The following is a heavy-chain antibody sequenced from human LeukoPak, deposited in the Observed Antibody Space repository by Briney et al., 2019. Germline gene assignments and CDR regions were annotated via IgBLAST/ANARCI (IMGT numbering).Heavy chain of an antibody. Sequence: PSETLSLTCTVSGYSISSGYYWGWIRQPPGKGLEWIGSIYHSGSTYYNPSLKSRVTISVDTSKNQFSLKLSSVTAVDTAVYYCARAQAPLPRGYGDYVDAFDIWGQGTMVTVSS. V-gene: IGHV4-38-2*02. CDR3: ARAQAPLPRGYGDYVDAFDI. CDR2: IYHSGST. D-gene: IGHD4-17*01. J-gene: IGHJ3*02. CDR1: GYSISSGYY.